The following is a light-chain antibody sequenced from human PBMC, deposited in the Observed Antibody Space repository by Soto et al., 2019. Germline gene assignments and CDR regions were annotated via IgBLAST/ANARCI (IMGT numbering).Light chain of an antibody. CDR3: SSYTSTTTLV. V-gene: IGLV2-14*01. CDR1: SSDVGTYNY. CDR2: EVT. Sequence: QSALTQPTSVSGSPGQSITISCTGTSSDVGTYNYVSWYQQHPGKSPKLMIYEVTNRPSGVSNRFSGSKSGNTASLTISGLQTEDEGHYYCSSYTSTTTLVFGGGTKLTVL. J-gene: IGLJ2*01.